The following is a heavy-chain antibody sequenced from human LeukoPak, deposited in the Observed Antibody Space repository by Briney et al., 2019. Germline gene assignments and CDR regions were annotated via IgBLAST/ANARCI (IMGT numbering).Heavy chain of an antibody. Sequence: LLLSCAASGFTFSSYAMNWVRQPPGKGLEWIGEINHSGSTNYNPSLKSRVTISVDTSKNQFSLKLTSLTAADTALYYCARQDGGSFYRVDCWGQGTLVIVSS. CDR3: ARQDGGSFYRVDC. J-gene: IGHJ4*02. CDR1: GFTFSSYA. V-gene: IGHV4-34*01. D-gene: IGHD1-26*01. CDR2: INHSGST.